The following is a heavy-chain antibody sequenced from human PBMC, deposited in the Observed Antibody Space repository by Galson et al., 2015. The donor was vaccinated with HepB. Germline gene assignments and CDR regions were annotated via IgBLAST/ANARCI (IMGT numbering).Heavy chain of an antibody. V-gene: IGHV4-31*03. CDR1: GDSIRSGGYY. CDR3: ARERPGYSYAYRSIGYPDY. Sequence: TLSLTCTVSGDSIRSGGYYWSWIRQHPGKGLEWIGYIYYSAHTNYNPSLQSRVIISVDMSKNQFSLKLSSVTAADTAVYYCARERPGYSYAYRSIGYPDYWGQGTLVTVSS. CDR2: IYYSAHT. D-gene: IGHD5-18*01. J-gene: IGHJ4*02.